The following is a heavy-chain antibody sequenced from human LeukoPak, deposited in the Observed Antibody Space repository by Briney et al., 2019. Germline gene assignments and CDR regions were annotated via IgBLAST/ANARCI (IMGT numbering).Heavy chain of an antibody. D-gene: IGHD2-8*02. V-gene: IGHV4-59*08. CDR2: ISDIGSI. J-gene: IGHJ4*02. CDR3: AGHHPRNTVDF. Sequence: SETLSLTCTVSGGSISSYYWSWLRQPPGKGLEWIAYISDIGSINYNPSLKSRVTISLDTSKNQLTLKLRSVTAADTAVYYCAGHHPRNTVDFWGQGTLVTVSS. CDR1: GGSISSYY.